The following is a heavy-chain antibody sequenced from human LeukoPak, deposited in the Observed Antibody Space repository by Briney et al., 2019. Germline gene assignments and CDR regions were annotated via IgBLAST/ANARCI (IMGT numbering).Heavy chain of an antibody. CDR1: GGSFSGYY. CDR2: INHSGST. Sequence: SETLSLTCAVYGGSFSGYYWSWIRQPPGKGLEWIGEINHSGSTNYNPSLKSRATISVDTSKNQFSLKLSSVTAADTAVYYCARFEEKISIDYWGQGTLVTVSP. D-gene: IGHD3-3*01. J-gene: IGHJ4*02. CDR3: ARFEEKISIDY. V-gene: IGHV4-34*01.